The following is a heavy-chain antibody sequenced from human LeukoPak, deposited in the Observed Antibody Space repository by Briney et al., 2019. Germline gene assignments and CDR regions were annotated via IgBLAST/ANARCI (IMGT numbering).Heavy chain of an antibody. Sequence: GGSLRLSCAASGFTFNSYGMHWVRQAPGKGLEWVTVISYDGTNKYSADSVKGRFTISRDNSKNTLYLQMNSLRAEDSAVYYCARDQAPLYYGSGGHAFDIWGQGTMVTASS. CDR1: GFTFNSYG. J-gene: IGHJ3*02. V-gene: IGHV3-30*03. CDR2: ISYDGTNK. CDR3: ARDQAPLYYGSGGHAFDI. D-gene: IGHD3-10*01.